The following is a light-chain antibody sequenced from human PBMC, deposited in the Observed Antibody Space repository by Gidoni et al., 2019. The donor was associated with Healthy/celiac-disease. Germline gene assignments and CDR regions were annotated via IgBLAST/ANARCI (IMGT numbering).Light chain of an antibody. CDR3: QQRSNWPRIT. CDR1: QSVSSY. Sequence: IVLTQSPATLALSPGERATLSRRASQSVSSYLAWYQQKPSQAPRLLIYDASNRATGIPARFSGSGSGKDFTLSISSLEPEDFAVYYCQQRSNWPRITFGQGTRLEIK. J-gene: IGKJ5*01. CDR2: DAS. V-gene: IGKV3-11*01.